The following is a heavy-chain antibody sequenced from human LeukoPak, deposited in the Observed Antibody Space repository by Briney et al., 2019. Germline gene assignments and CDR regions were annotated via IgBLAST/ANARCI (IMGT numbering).Heavy chain of an antibody. V-gene: IGHV4-34*01. D-gene: IGHD5/OR15-5a*01. CDR3: ARGEPLYDY. CDR2: INHSGST. J-gene: IGHJ4*02. CDR1: GGSFSGYY. Sequence: SETLSLTCAVYGGSFSGYYWSWIRQPPGKGLEWIGEINHSGSTNYNPSLKSRVTISVDTSKSQFSLKLSSVTAADTTVYYCARGEPLYDYWGQGTLVTVSS.